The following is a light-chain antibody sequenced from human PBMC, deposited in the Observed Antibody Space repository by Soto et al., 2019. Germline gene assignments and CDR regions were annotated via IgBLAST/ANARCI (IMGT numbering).Light chain of an antibody. CDR2: DAS. CDR3: QQRSNWPPEVT. J-gene: IGKJ3*01. V-gene: IGKV3-11*01. CDR1: QSVSSS. Sequence: EIVLTQSPDTLSLSPGERATLSCRASQSVSSSLAWYQQKPGQAPRRLIYDASNRATGIPARFSGSGSGTDFNLTIGSLEPADFAVYYCQQRSNWPPEVTFGPGTKVDIK.